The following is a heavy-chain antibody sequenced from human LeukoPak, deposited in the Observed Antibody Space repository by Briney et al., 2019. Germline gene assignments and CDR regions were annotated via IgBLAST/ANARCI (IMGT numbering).Heavy chain of an antibody. D-gene: IGHD3-3*01. CDR1: GGSFSGYY. V-gene: IGHV4-34*01. J-gene: IGHJ6*02. Sequence: SETLSLTCAVYGGSFSGYYWSWIRQPPGKGLEWIGEINHSGSTNYNPSLKSRVTISVDTSKNQFSLKLSSVTAADTAVYYCARASWSGYFPNGYYYGIDVWGQGTTVTVSS. CDR2: INHSGST. CDR3: ARASWSGYFPNGYYYGIDV.